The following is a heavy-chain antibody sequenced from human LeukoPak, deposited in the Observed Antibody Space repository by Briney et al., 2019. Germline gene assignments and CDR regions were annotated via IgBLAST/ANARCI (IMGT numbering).Heavy chain of an antibody. J-gene: IGHJ6*03. CDR3: AKKLGDGGNFYYYYYMDV. CDR2: IRYDGRNE. D-gene: IGHD4-23*01. CDR1: GFTFSSHG. V-gene: IGHV3-30*02. Sequence: GGSLRLSCAASGFTFSSHGMHWVRQAPGKGLEWVAFIRYDGRNEYYADSVKGRFAISRDNSRNTLYLQMNSLRAEDTAVYYCAKKLGDGGNFYYYYYMDVWGEGTTVAISS.